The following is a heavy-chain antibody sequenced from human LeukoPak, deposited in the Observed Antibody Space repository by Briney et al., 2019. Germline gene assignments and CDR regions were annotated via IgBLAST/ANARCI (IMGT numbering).Heavy chain of an antibody. V-gene: IGHV3-33*01. CDR3: ARDRAVLHAFDI. J-gene: IGHJ3*02. D-gene: IGHD2/OR15-2a*01. CDR2: IWYDGSNK. CDR1: GFTFSSYG. Sequence: GGSLRLSCAASGFTFSSYGMHWVRQAPGKGLEWVAVIWYDGSNKYYADSVKGRFTISRDNSKNTLYLQMNSLRAEDTAVYYCARDRAVLHAFDIWGQGTMVTVSS.